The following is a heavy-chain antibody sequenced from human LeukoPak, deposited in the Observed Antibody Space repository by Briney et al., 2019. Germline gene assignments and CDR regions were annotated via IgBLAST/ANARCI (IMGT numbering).Heavy chain of an antibody. J-gene: IGHJ4*02. D-gene: IGHD5-24*01. CDR2: LYPGDSDT. CDR3: ARFAPTRSDKEY. CDR1: GYSFTSYS. V-gene: IGHV5-51*01. Sequence: AGESLKISCKASGYSFTSYSMGWVRQRPGKGLEWMGILYPGDSDTKYSPSFQGQVTLAADKSISTAYLQWSSLKASDTAMYYCARFAPTRSDKEYWGQGTLVTVSS.